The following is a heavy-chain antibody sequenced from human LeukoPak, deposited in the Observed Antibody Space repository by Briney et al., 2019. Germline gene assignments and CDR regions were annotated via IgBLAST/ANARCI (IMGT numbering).Heavy chain of an antibody. J-gene: IGHJ3*01. CDR3: ARWVVSGILGAFDV. V-gene: IGHV4-34*01. D-gene: IGHD2-21*01. CDR1: GGSFSGYF. CDR2: INHSGST. Sequence: KTSETLSLSCAVYGGSFSGYFWSWIRQPPGTGLEWIGEINHSGSTNYNPSLKSRVTISVDTSKNQFSLNLNSVTAADTAVYYCARWVVSGILGAFDVWGQGTMVPVS.